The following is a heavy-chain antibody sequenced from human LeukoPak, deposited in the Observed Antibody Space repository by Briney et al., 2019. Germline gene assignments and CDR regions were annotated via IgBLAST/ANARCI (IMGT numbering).Heavy chain of an antibody. V-gene: IGHV3-21*01. CDR3: ARLYGSGWYSFDY. CDR1: GFTFTTYS. Sequence: GRSLRLSCAASGFTFTTYSMTWVRQAPGKGLESVSSISSSSSYTYYADSVKGRFTISRDNAKNSLFLQMNSLRAEDTAVYYRARLYGSGWYSFDYWGQGTLVTVSS. J-gene: IGHJ4*02. CDR2: ISSSSSYT. D-gene: IGHD6-19*01.